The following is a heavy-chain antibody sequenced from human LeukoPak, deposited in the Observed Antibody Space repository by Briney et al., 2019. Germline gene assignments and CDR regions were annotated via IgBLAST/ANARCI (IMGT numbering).Heavy chain of an antibody. J-gene: IGHJ4*02. CDR3: ARGSNSLWYSSSWYNFDY. Sequence: SETLSLTCTVSGGSISSSYWSWIRQPPGKGLEWIGYIYYTGTTNYNPSLKSRVTISVDTSKNQFSLKLSSVTAADTAVYYCARGSNSLWYSSSWYNFDYWGQGTLVTVSS. CDR1: GGSISSSY. D-gene: IGHD6-13*01. V-gene: IGHV4-59*01. CDR2: IYYTGTT.